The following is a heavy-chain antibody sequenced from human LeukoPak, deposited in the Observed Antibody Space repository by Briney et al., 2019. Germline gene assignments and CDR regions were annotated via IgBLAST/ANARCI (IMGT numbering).Heavy chain of an antibody. J-gene: IGHJ4*02. CDR1: GFTFSSYW. V-gene: IGHV4-39*07. Sequence: GSLRLSCAASGFTFSSYWMHWVRQAPGKGLEWIGSIYYSGSTYYNPSLKSRVTISVDTSKNQFSLKLSSVTAADTAVYYCARDLEGWRLFPDYWGQGTLVTVSS. D-gene: IGHD2-21*02. CDR2: IYYSGST. CDR3: ARDLEGWRLFPDY.